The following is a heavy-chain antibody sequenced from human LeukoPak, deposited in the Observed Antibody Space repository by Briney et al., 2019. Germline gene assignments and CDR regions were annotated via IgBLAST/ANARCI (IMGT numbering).Heavy chain of an antibody. Sequence: PGGSLRLSCAASGFTFRSYAMHWVRQAPGKGLEWVAVISYDGSNKYYADSVKGRFTISRDNSKNTLYLQMNSLRAEDTAVYYCARDRPDGYYFDYWGQGTLVTVSS. CDR3: ARDRPDGYYFDY. D-gene: IGHD4-17*01. J-gene: IGHJ4*02. V-gene: IGHV3-30-3*01. CDR1: GFTFRSYA. CDR2: ISYDGSNK.